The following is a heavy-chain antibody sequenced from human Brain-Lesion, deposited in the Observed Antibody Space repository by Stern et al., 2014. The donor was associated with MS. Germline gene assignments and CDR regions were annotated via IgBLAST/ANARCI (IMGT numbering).Heavy chain of an antibody. Sequence: QLQLQESASGLVNPSQTLSLTCSLYGYSITRAAFSWTWIRQAPRKGLEWIGYMYYGGIPLYNPSLMSRIIISVPTSNNPFSLRLNSVTAADTAVYYGARGRSRVHPPLDPWGQGTLVTVSS. V-gene: IGHV4-30-2*01. CDR2: MYYGGIP. J-gene: IGHJ5*02. CDR3: ARGRSRVHPPLDP. D-gene: IGHD2-2*01. CDR1: GYSITRAAFS.